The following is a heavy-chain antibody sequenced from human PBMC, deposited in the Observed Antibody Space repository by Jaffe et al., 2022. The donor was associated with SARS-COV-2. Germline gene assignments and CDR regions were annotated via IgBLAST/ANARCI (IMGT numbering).Heavy chain of an antibody. J-gene: IGHJ4*02. V-gene: IGHV4-39*01. CDR1: GGSISSSSYY. CDR3: ARLFVEMATSIDY. Sequence: QLQLQESGPGLVKPSETLSLTCSVSGGSISSSSYYWGWIRQPPGKGLEWIGSIYYSGNTYYNPSLKSRVTISVDTSKNQFSLKLSSVTAADTAVYYCARLFVEMATSIDYWGQGTLVTVSS. D-gene: IGHD5-12*01. CDR2: IYYSGNT.